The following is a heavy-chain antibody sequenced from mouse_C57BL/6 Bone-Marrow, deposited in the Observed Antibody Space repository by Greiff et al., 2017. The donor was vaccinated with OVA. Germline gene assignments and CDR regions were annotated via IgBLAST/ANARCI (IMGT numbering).Heavy chain of an antibody. D-gene: IGHD2-4*01. V-gene: IGHV1-61*01. Sequence: QVQLQQPGAELVRPGSSVKLSCKASGYTFTSYWMDWVKQRPGQGLEWIGNIYPSDSETHYNQKFKDKATLTVDKSSSTAYMQLSSLTSEDSSVYYCARWGYDYGWYFYVWGTGTTVTVSS. CDR2: IYPSDSET. CDR3: ARWGYDYGWYFYV. J-gene: IGHJ1*03. CDR1: GYTFTSYW.